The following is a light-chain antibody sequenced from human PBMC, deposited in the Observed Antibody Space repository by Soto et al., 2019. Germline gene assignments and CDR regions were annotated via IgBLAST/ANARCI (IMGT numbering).Light chain of an antibody. V-gene: IGKV1-39*01. Sequence: DIQMTQSPSSLSASVGDRVTITCRASQSISTYLNWYQQKPGQAPNLLIYSGSTLQSGVPSRFSGRGSGTDFTLSISSPQPEDFATYYCQQSYSTPITFGQGTRLEIK. J-gene: IGKJ5*01. CDR1: QSISTY. CDR2: SGS. CDR3: QQSYSTPIT.